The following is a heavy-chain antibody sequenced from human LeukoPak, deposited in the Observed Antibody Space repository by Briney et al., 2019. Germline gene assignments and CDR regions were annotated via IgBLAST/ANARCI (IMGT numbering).Heavy chain of an antibody. D-gene: IGHD3-22*01. CDR2: IYYSGST. J-gene: IGHJ3*02. CDR1: GGSISSSSYY. CDR3: ARLPHSSGYPLPWRLDAFDI. V-gene: IGHV4-39*07. Sequence: SETLSLTCTVSGGSISSSSYYWGWIRQPPGKGLEWIGSIYYSGSTNYNPSLKSRVTISVDTSKNQFSLKLSSVTAADTAVYYCARLPHSSGYPLPWRLDAFDIWGQGTMVTVSS.